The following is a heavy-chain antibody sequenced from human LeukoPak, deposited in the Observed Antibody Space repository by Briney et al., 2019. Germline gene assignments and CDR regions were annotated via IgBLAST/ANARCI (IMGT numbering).Heavy chain of an antibody. CDR2: ISSSGSTI. CDR3: AREPRRDYFDY. Sequence: GGSLRLSCAASGFTFSDYYMSWIRQAPGKGLEWVSYISSSGSTIYYADSVKGRFTISRDNSKNTLYLQMNSLRAEDTAVYYCAREPRRDYFDYWGQGTLVTVSS. CDR1: GFTFSDYY. V-gene: IGHV3-11*01. D-gene: IGHD1-14*01. J-gene: IGHJ4*02.